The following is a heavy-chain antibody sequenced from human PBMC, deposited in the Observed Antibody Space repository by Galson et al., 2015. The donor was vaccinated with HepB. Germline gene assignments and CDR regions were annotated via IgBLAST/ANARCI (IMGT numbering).Heavy chain of an antibody. Sequence: SVKVSCKASGGTFSSYAISWVRQAPGQGLEWMGGIIPIFGIANYAQKFQGRVTITADESTSTAYMELSSLRSEDTAVYYCARVGYCSSTSCPWDYWGQGTLVTVSS. V-gene: IGHV1-69*13. CDR3: ARVGYCSSTSCPWDY. J-gene: IGHJ4*02. CDR2: IIPIFGIA. CDR1: GGTFSSYA. D-gene: IGHD2-2*01.